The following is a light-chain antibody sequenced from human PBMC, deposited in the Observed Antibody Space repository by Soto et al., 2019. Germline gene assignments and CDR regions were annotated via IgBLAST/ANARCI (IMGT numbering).Light chain of an antibody. CDR1: SSDIGSYNS. CDR2: DVS. V-gene: IGLV2-14*03. CDR3: SSYTRSSTYV. J-gene: IGLJ1*01. Sequence: QSALTQPASVSGSPGQSVTISCTGTSSDIGSYNSVCWHQQHPGRVPKLMIYDVSSRASGIPDRFSASKSGNTASLTISGLQAGDEADYFCSSYTRSSTYVFGTGTKLTVL.